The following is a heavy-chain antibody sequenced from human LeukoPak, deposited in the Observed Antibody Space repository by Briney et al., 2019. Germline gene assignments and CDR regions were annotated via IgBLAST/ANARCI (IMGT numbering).Heavy chain of an antibody. J-gene: IGHJ4*02. V-gene: IGHV3-7*01. CDR1: GFTFSSYW. CDR3: ARGGDIPTRPFDY. D-gene: IGHD6-6*01. CDR2: IKQDGSEK. Sequence: GGSLRLSCAASGFTFSSYWMSWVRQAPGKGLEWVANIKQDGSEKYYVDSVKGRFTISRDNAKNSLYLQMNSLRAEDTAVYYCARGGDIPTRPFDYWGQGTLVTVSS.